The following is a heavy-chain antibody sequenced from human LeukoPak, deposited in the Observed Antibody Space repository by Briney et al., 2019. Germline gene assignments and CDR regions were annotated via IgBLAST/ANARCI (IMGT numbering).Heavy chain of an antibody. V-gene: IGHV1-2*02. CDR3: TREGNGLLSKDFDY. CDR2: IGPHSSAT. J-gene: IGHJ4*02. D-gene: IGHD2/OR15-2a*01. CDR1: GFTFTDYY. Sequence: ASVKVSCKSSGFTFTDYYIHWVRQAPGQGLEWMGYIGPHSSATSSPQEFQGRVTMTRDTSMSTAYMELTRLTSDDTAVYYCTREGNGLLSKDFDYWGQGTLVTVSS.